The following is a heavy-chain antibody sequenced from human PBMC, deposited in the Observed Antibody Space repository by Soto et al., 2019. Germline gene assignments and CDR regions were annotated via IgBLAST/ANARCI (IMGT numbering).Heavy chain of an antibody. J-gene: IGHJ6*02. D-gene: IGHD3-9*01. Sequence: GGSLRLSCAASGFTFSSYAMSWVRQAPGKGLEWVSAISGSGGSTYYADSVKGRFTISRDNSKNTLYLQMNSLRAEDTAVYYCAKDLGVSGKHFDWLLRSQYYYGMDVWGQGTTVTVSS. CDR2: ISGSGGST. CDR3: AKDLGVSGKHFDWLLRSQYYYGMDV. CDR1: GFTFSSYA. V-gene: IGHV3-23*01.